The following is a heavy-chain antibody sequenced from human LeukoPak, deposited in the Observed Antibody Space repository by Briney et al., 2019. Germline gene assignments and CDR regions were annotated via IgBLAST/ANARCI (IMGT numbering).Heavy chain of an antibody. V-gene: IGHV4-30-4*01. J-gene: IGHJ4*02. D-gene: IGHD2/OR15-2a*01. CDR1: GGSISSGEYY. Sequence: SQTLSLTCTVSGGSISSGEYYWSWIRQPPGKGLEWIGYFSYTGSTYYNPSVKSRVSISVDTSKNQFSLKLTSVTAADTAVYYRARALNGYFYAFDSWGQGTLVTVSS. CDR3: ARALNGYFYAFDS. CDR2: FSYTGST.